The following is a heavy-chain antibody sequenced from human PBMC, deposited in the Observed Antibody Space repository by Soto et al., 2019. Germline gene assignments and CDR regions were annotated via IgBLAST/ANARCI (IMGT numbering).Heavy chain of an antibody. D-gene: IGHD1-7*01. CDR2: IYRTGST. Sequence: PSETLSLTCAVSGGSFTSNNWWTWVRQPPGQGLEWIGEIYRTGSTNYTPSLKSRVTISLDKSKNQFSLKVTSLTAADTAVYYCASRDPGTSVDYWGQGTLFTVPS. J-gene: IGHJ4*02. V-gene: IGHV4-4*02. CDR1: GGSFTSNNW. CDR3: ASRDPGTSVDY.